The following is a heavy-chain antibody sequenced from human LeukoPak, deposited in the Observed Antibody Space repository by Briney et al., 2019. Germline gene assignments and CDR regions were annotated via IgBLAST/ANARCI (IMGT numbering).Heavy chain of an antibody. V-gene: IGHV3-23*01. CDR2: ISGSGGST. D-gene: IGHD3-10*01. Sequence: GGSLRLSCAASGFTFSSYAMSWVRQAPGKGLEGVSAISGSGGSTYYADSVKGRFTISRDNSKNTLYLQMNSLRAEDTAVYYCAKDLITMVRGVTNSFDYWGQGTLVTVSS. J-gene: IGHJ4*02. CDR1: GFTFSSYA. CDR3: AKDLITMVRGVTNSFDY.